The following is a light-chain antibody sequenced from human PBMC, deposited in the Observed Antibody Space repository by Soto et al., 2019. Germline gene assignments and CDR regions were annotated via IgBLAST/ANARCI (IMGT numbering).Light chain of an antibody. CDR2: AAS. CDR1: QTITNY. J-gene: IGKJ1*01. V-gene: IGKV1-39*01. CDR3: QRSYSSPWT. Sequence: DLQMTQSPSSLSASVGDRVTITCRASQTITNYLNWYQQKPGKAPTLLIYAASTLLSLVASRFTVGVSGTDFSLTIDSLQPEDFATYCCQRSYSSPWTFRQATKVEI.